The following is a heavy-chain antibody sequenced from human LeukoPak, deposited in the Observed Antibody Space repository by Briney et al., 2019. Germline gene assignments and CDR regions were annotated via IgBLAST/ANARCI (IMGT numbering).Heavy chain of an antibody. V-gene: IGHV3-23*01. D-gene: IGHD2-2*01. CDR2: IRDSGAST. Sequence: PGGSLRLSCAASGFTFLTYAMSWVRQAPGKGLQWVSVIRDSGASTYYADSVKGRFTISRDNSKNTLYLQMNSLRAEDTAVYYCAKYCSSTSCFLDWGQGTLVTVSS. J-gene: IGHJ4*02. CDR1: GFTFLTYA. CDR3: AKYCSSTSCFLD.